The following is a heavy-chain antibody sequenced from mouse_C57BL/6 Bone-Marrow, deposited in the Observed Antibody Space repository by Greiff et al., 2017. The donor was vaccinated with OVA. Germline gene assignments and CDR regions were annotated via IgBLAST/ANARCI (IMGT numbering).Heavy chain of an antibody. CDR1: GYTFTSYW. CDR3: ELRGNYGYGAGPYFDY. D-gene: IGHD2-2*01. J-gene: IGHJ2*01. V-gene: IGHV1-55*01. Sequence: QVHVKQPGAELVKPGASVKMSCKASGYTFTSYWITWVKQRPGQGLEWIGDIYPGSGSTNYNEKFKSKATLTVDTSSSTAYMQLSSLTSEDSAVYYGELRGNYGYGAGPYFDYWGQGTTLTVSS. CDR2: IYPGSGST.